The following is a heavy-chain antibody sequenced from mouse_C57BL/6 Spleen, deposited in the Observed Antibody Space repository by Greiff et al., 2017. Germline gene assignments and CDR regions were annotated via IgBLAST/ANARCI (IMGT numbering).Heavy chain of an antibody. D-gene: IGHD3-2*02. V-gene: IGHV1-22*01. Sequence: VQLQQSGPELVKPGASVKMSCTASGYTFTDYIMHWVKQSHGKILEWIGYINPNNGGTSYNQKFKGKATLTVNKSSSTAYMELRSLTSEDSAVYYCARGQLRYFDYWGQGTTLTVSS. CDR1: GYTFTDYI. J-gene: IGHJ2*01. CDR3: ARGQLRYFDY. CDR2: INPNNGGT.